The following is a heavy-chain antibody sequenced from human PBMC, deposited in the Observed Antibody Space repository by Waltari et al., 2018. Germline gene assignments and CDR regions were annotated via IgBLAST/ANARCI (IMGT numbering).Heavy chain of an antibody. D-gene: IGHD6-19*01. CDR2: ISYDGSNR. V-gene: IGHV3-30-3*01. CDR3: ARDQFPHWDSSGWYAFDI. J-gene: IGHJ3*02. Sequence: QVQLVESGGGVVQPGRSLRLSCAASGFTFSSYAMHWVRQAPGKGLEWVAVISYDGSNRYYADSGKGRFTISRDNSKNTLYLQMNSLRAEDTAVYYCARDQFPHWDSSGWYAFDIWGQGTMVTVSS. CDR1: GFTFSSYA.